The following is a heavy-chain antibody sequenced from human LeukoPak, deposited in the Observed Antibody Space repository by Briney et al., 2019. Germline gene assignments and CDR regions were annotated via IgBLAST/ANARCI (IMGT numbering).Heavy chain of an antibody. V-gene: IGHV4-59*01. CDR2: IYYSGST. Sequence: GSLRLSCAASGFTFSSYAMSWIRQPPGKGLEWIGYIYYSGSTNYNPSLKSRVTISVDTSKNQFSLKLSSVTAADTAVYYCARDTRQDYYYYGMDVWGQGTTVTVSS. J-gene: IGHJ6*02. CDR3: ARDTRQDYYYYGMDV. CDR1: GFTFSSYA.